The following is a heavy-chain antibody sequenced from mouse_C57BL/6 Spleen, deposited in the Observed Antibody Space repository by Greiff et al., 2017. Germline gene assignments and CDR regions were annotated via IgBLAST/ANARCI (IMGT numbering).Heavy chain of an antibody. J-gene: IGHJ3*01. Sequence: EVQLQQSGPGLVKPGASVKISCKASGYTFTDYYMNWVQQTHGKSLEWIGDINPNNGGTSYDQKFKGKATLTVDKSSSTAYMELRGLTSEDSAVYYCARSELRGFAYWGQGTLVTVSA. CDR3: ARSELRGFAY. D-gene: IGHD3-2*02. CDR1: GYTFTDYY. CDR2: INPNNGGT. V-gene: IGHV1-26*01.